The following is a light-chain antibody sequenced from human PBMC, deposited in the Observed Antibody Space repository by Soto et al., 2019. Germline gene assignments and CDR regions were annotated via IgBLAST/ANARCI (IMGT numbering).Light chain of an antibody. V-gene: IGLV6-57*04. CDR3: QSYDSSNWV. J-gene: IGLJ3*02. Sequence: NFMLTQPHSVSESPGKTVTISCTRSSGSIASNYVQWYQQRPGSAPTTVIYEDNQRPSGVPDRFSGSIDRSSNSASLTISGLKTEDEDDYYCQSYDSSNWVFGGGTKLTVL. CDR2: EDN. CDR1: SGSIASNY.